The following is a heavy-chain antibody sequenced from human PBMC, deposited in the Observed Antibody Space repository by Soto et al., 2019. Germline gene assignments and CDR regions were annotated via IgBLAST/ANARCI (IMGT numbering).Heavy chain of an antibody. CDR3: VKGSASARPYYFDY. V-gene: IGHV3-23*01. Sequence: LGGSLRLSCAASGFTFSNYATSWVRQAPGEGLEWVSAISTSGHNTWYADSVKGQFTISRDNSKNTLYLQMSSLRAEDSALYYCVKGSASARPYYFDYWGRGTLVTVS. CDR1: GFTFSNYA. D-gene: IGHD6-6*01. J-gene: IGHJ4*02. CDR2: ISTSGHNT.